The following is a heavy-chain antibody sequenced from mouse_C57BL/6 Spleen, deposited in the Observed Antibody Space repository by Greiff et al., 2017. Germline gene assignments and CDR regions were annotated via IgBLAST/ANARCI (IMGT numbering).Heavy chain of an antibody. CDR2: INPNSGST. D-gene: IGHD1-1*01. CDR3: ARRDGSSSFWYFDG. J-gene: IGHJ1*03. Sequence: VQLQQPGAELVKPGASVKLSCKASGYTFTSYWMHWVKQRPGQGLEWIGMINPNSGSTNYNEKFKSKATLTVDKSSSTAYMQLSSLTSEDSAVYYCARRDGSSSFWYFDGWGTGTTVTVSS. CDR1: GYTFTSYW. V-gene: IGHV1-64*01.